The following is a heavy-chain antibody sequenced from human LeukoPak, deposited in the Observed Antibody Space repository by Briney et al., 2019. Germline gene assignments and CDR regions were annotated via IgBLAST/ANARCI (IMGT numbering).Heavy chain of an antibody. D-gene: IGHD5-12*01. Sequence: ASVKVSCKASGYTFTGYYMHWVRQAPGQGLEWMGWINPNSGGTNYAQKFQGRVTMTRDTSISTAYMELSRLRSDDTAVYYCARDHASGEGSPNSGYDLVAGVTPWGQGTLVTVSS. CDR1: GYTFTGYY. CDR3: ARDHASGEGSPNSGYDLVAGVTP. J-gene: IGHJ5*02. V-gene: IGHV1-2*02. CDR2: INPNSGGT.